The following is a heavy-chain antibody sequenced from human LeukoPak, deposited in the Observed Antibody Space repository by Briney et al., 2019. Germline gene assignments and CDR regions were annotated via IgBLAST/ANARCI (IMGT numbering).Heavy chain of an antibody. CDR3: ARVPPYYYGSGSYPFDP. Sequence: GESLKISCKGSGYSFTSYWIGWVRQMPGKGLEWMGIIYPGDSDTRYSPSFQGQVTISADKSISTAYLQWSSLKASDTAMHYCARVPPYYYGSGSYPFDPWGQGTLVTVSS. CDR2: IYPGDSDT. D-gene: IGHD3-10*01. V-gene: IGHV5-51*01. J-gene: IGHJ5*02. CDR1: GYSFTSYW.